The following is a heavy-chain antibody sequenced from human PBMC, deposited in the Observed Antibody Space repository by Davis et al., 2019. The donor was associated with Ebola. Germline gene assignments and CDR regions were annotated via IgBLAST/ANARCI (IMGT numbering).Heavy chain of an antibody. CDR2: INADNGNT. V-gene: IGHV1-3*01. D-gene: IGHD3-10*01. CDR1: GYTFTSYA. Sequence: AASVKVSCKASGYTFTSYAIHWVRQAPGQRLEWMGWINADNGNTKYSQKFQGRVTITRDTSASTAYMELSSLRSEDTSVYYCARDRGGDYSFDYWGQGTLVTVSS. J-gene: IGHJ4*02. CDR3: ARDRGGDYSFDY.